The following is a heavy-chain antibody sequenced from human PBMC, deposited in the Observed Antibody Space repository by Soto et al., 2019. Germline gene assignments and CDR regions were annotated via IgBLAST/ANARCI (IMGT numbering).Heavy chain of an antibody. V-gene: IGHV4-34*01. D-gene: IGHD2-15*01. CDR2: INHSGST. CDR3: ARGGPVVVVVAATSVVWFDP. J-gene: IGHJ5*02. Sequence: SETLSLTCAVYGGSFSGYYWSWIRQPPGKGLEWIGEINHSGSTNYNPSLKSRVTISVDTSKNQFSLKLSSVTAADTAVYYCARGGPVVVVVAATSVVWFDPWGQGTLVTVSS. CDR1: GGSFSGYY.